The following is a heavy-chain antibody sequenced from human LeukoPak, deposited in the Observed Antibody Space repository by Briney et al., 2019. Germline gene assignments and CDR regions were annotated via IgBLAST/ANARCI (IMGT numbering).Heavy chain of an antibody. CDR1: GYSFVGYG. Sequence: ASVKVSRKASGYSFVGYGITWVRQAPGQGLEWMGWFNPENGNTNCAQKVQGRVTMTADTSTSTSYMELRSLRSDDTAVYYCAREHSGSWDQFDYWGQGTLVTVSS. V-gene: IGHV1-18*01. CDR3: AREHSGSWDQFDY. J-gene: IGHJ4*02. D-gene: IGHD6-13*01. CDR2: FNPENGNT.